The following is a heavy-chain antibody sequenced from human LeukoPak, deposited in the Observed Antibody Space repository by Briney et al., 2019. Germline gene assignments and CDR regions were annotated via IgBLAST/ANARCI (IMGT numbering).Heavy chain of an antibody. CDR2: ISYDGSNK. CDR3: ARDMVTKALDY. V-gene: IGHV3-30-3*01. Sequence: GGSLRLSCAASGFTFSSYAMHWVRQAPGKGLEWVAVISYDGSNKYHADSVKGRFTISRDNSKNTLYLQMNSLRAEDTAVYYCARDMVTKALDYWGQGTLVTVSS. D-gene: IGHD2-21*02. CDR1: GFTFSSYA. J-gene: IGHJ4*02.